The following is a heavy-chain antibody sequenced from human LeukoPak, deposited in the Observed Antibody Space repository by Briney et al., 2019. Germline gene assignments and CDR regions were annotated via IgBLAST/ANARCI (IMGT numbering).Heavy chain of an antibody. Sequence: SETLSLTCTVSGGSISSYYWSWIRQPAGKGLEWIGRIYTSGSTNYNPSLKGRVTMSVDTSKNQFSLKLSSVTAADTAVYYCARDEVGHCTNGVCYSGNWFDPWGQGTLVTVSS. V-gene: IGHV4-4*07. J-gene: IGHJ5*02. CDR3: ARDEVGHCTNGVCYSGNWFDP. D-gene: IGHD2-8*01. CDR1: GGSISSYY. CDR2: IYTSGST.